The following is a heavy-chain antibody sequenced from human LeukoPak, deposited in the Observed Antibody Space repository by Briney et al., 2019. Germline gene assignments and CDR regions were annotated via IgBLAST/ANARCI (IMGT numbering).Heavy chain of an antibody. J-gene: IGHJ4*02. CDR3: ARLRYQRDY. CDR2: INHGGST. CDR1: GGSFSGYY. V-gene: IGHV4-34*01. D-gene: IGHD1-14*01. Sequence: SETLSLTCAVYGGSFSGYYWSWIRQPPGKGPEWIGEINHGGSTNYNPSLKSRVTISVDTSKNQFSLRLSSVTAADTAVYYCARLRYQRDYWGQGTLVTVSS.